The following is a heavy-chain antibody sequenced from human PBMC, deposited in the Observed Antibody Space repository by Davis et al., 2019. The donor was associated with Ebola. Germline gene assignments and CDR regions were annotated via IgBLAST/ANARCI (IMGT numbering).Heavy chain of an antibody. D-gene: IGHD3-9*01. Sequence: SCKASGFTFSSYAMSWVRQAPGKGLEWVSAISGSGGSTYYADSVKGRFTISRDNSKNTLYLQMNSLRAEDTAVYYCASLDNYDIFLFDYWGQGTLVTVSS. J-gene: IGHJ4*02. V-gene: IGHV3-23*01. CDR1: GFTFSSYA. CDR3: ASLDNYDIFLFDY. CDR2: ISGSGGST.